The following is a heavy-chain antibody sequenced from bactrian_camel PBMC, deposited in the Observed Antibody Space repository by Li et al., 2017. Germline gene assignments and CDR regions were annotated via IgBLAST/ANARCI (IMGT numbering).Heavy chain of an antibody. Sequence: HVQLVESGGALVQPGGSLRLSCSASGYTSSTVCMGWFRQAPGKEREGVAAIDDEGRTSYADSVKGRFAITRDNAKNTVYLQLNSLKTEDMAMYYCATDGDYGLGNWGQGTQVTVS. V-gene: IGHV3S53*01. D-gene: IGHD5*01. CDR3: ATDGDYGLGN. J-gene: IGHJ4*01. CDR1: GYTSSTVC. CDR2: IDDEGRT.